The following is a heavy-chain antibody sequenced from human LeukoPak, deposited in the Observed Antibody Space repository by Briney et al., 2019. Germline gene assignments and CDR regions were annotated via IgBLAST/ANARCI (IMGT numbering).Heavy chain of an antibody. CDR3: ARDQSGFDP. Sequence: PSETLSLTCTVSGASISSGGYYWGWLRQYPGKGLEWIGYIYYSGSTYYNPSLNSRVTISVDTSKNQFSLKLSSVTAADTAVYYCARDQSGFDPWGQGTLVTVSS. CDR2: IYYSGST. V-gene: IGHV4-31*03. J-gene: IGHJ5*02. CDR1: GASISSGGYY.